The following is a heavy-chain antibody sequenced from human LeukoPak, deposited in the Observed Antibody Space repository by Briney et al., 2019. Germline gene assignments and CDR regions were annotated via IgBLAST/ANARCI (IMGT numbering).Heavy chain of an antibody. CDR3: ARGPRSITIFGVVSKWSNWFDP. D-gene: IGHD3-3*01. J-gene: IGHJ5*02. CDR2: INGSGGST. CDR1: GFTFSSYA. Sequence: GGSLRLSCAASGFTFSSYAMSWVRQAPGKGLEWVSAINGSGGSTYYADSVKGRFTISRDNSKNTLYLQMNSLRAEDTAVYYCARGPRSITIFGVVSKWSNWFDPWGQGTLVTVSS. V-gene: IGHV3-23*01.